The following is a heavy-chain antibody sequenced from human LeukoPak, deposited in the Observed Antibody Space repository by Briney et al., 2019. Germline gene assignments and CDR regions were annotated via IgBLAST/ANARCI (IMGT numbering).Heavy chain of an antibody. J-gene: IGHJ4*02. CDR2: IFYTGST. Sequence: PSETLSLTCTVSGGSVSGNGYYWSWIRQSPGKGLESIGYIFYTGSTNYNPSLKSRVTISVDASKNQFSLKLSSVTAADTAVYYCARRASSVVDYWGQGTLVTVSS. CDR3: ARRASSVVDY. CDR1: GGSVSGNGYY. V-gene: IGHV4-61*08. D-gene: IGHD6-25*01.